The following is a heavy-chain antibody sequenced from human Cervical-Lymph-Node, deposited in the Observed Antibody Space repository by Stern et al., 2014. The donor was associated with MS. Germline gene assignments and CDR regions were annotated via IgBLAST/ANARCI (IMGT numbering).Heavy chain of an antibody. V-gene: IGHV5-51*03. Sequence: VQLVESGAEVKKPGESLKISCKGSGYSFNTFWIGWVRQLPGKGLELMGVSYPDGSDIRYSPAFQGQVTISADKSINSAYLQWSSLKASDTAIYYCARRSADSYYYHGLDVWGQGTTVTVSS. CDR1: GYSFNTFW. J-gene: IGHJ6*02. D-gene: IGHD3-22*01. CDR2: SYPDGSDI. CDR3: ARRSADSYYYHGLDV.